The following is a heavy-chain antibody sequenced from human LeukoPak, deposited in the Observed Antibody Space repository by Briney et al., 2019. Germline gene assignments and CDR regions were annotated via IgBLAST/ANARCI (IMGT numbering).Heavy chain of an antibody. V-gene: IGHV1-18*01. CDR1: GYIFTSNG. CDR3: ARDHLAAAGSHAFDI. Sequence: ASVKVSCKASGYIFTSNGINWVRQAPGQGLEWMGWISPYNGNTKYAQNFQGRVTMTTDTSTSTAYMELRSLRSDDTAVFYCARDHLAAAGSHAFDIWGHGTMVTVSS. J-gene: IGHJ3*02. CDR2: ISPYNGNT. D-gene: IGHD6-13*01.